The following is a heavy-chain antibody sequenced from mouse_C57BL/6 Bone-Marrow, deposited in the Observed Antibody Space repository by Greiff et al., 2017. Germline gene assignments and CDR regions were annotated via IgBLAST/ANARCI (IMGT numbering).Heavy chain of an antibody. CDR1: GYTFTSYW. D-gene: IGHD1-1*01. CDR2: IHPNSGST. V-gene: IGHV1-64*01. CDR3: ARYYYDSSCDWYFDV. Sequence: QVQLQQPGAELVKPGASVKLSCKASGYTFTSYWMHWVKQRPGQGLEWIGMIHPNSGSTNYNEKFKGKATLTADKSSSTAYMQLSSLTSEDSAVYYCARYYYDSSCDWYFDVWGTGTTVTVSS. J-gene: IGHJ1*03.